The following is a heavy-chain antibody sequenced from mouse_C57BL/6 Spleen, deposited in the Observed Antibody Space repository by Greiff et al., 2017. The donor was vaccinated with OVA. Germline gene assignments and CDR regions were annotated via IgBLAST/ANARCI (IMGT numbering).Heavy chain of an antibody. CDR3: TRSDYYGSSSHWYCDV. D-gene: IGHD1-1*01. J-gene: IGHJ1*03. Sequence: VQLQQSGAELVRPGASVTLSCKASGYTFTDYEMHWVKQTPVHGLEWIGAIDPETGGTAYNQKFKGKAILTADKSSSTAYMELRSLTSEDSALYYCTRSDYYGSSSHWYCDVWGTGTTVTVSS. V-gene: IGHV1-15*01. CDR1: GYTFTDYE. CDR2: IDPETGGT.